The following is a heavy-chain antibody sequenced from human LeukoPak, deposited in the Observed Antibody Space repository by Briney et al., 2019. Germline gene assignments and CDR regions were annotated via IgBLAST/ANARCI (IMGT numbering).Heavy chain of an antibody. J-gene: IGHJ4*02. CDR1: GFTFSSYA. CDR3: AREDYGSGSRALDY. D-gene: IGHD3-10*01. Sequence: PGGSLRLSCAASGFTFSSYAMSWVRQAPGKGLEWVSAISGSGGSTYYADSVKGRFTISRDNAKNSLYLQMNSLRAEDTAVYYCAREDYGSGSRALDYWGQGTLVTVSS. CDR2: ISGSGGST. V-gene: IGHV3-23*01.